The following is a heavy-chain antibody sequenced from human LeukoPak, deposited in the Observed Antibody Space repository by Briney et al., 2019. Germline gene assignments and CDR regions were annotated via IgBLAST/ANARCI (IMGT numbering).Heavy chain of an antibody. D-gene: IGHD2-15*01. V-gene: IGHV1-69*04. CDR2: IIPILNVP. CDR1: GGTFSDYS. CDR3: ARDRPRARYFDY. J-gene: IGHJ4*02. Sequence: GASVKVSCKASGGTFSDYSISWVRQAPGQGLDWMGRIIPILNVPHYAQKFEGRVTITADKSTSTAYIELSSLKSGDTAVYFCARDRPRARYFDYRGQGTLVT.